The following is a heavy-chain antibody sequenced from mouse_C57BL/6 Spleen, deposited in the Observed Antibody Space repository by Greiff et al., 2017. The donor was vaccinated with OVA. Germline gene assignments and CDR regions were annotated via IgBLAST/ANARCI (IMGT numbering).Heavy chain of an antibody. V-gene: IGHV14-1*01. CDR1: GFNIKDYY. CDR2: IDPEDGDT. Sequence: EVQLQQSGAELVRPGASVKLSCTASGFNIKDYYMHWVKQRPEQGLEWIGRIDPEDGDTEYAPKFQGKATMTADTSSNTAYLQLSSLTSEDTAVYYCTSLYGNYEFAYWGQGTLVTVSA. CDR3: TSLYGNYEFAY. D-gene: IGHD2-1*01. J-gene: IGHJ3*01.